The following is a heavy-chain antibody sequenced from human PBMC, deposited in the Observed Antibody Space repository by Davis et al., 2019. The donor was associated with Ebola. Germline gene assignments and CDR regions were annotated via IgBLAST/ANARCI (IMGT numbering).Heavy chain of an antibody. CDR2: IIDNGERT. V-gene: IGHV3-64*04. J-gene: IGHJ4*02. CDR3: ARGVSTFGGLLVPETYFDF. CDR1: GFTFSNYG. D-gene: IGHD3-16*01. Sequence: GESLKISCSASGFTFSNYGMHWVRQAPGKGLEYVSAIIDNGERTDYADSVRGRFIISRDNSENTLYLQMNSLGVEDTAIYYCARGVSTFGGLLVPETYFDFWGQGTQVTASS.